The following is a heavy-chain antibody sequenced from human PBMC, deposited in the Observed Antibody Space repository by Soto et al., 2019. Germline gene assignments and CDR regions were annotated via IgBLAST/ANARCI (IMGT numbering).Heavy chain of an antibody. V-gene: IGHV1-3*01. J-gene: IGHJ6*02. CDR2: INAGNGNT. CDR1: GYTFTSYA. Sequence: ASVKVSCKASGYTFTSYAMHWVRQAPGQRLEWMGWINAGNGNTKYSQKFQGRVTITRDTSASTAYMELSSLRSEDTAVYYCARDVRWGNHYYGMDVWGQGTTVTVSS. CDR3: ARDVRWGNHYYGMDV. D-gene: IGHD3-16*01.